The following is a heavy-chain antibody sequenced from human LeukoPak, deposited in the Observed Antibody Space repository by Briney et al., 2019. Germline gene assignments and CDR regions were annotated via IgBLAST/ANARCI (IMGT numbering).Heavy chain of an antibody. CDR1: GASISSSY. J-gene: IGHJ4*02. CDR2: ITYKGIT. CDR3: ARVPPQRCPGDSCYPIFDY. D-gene: IGHD2-15*01. V-gene: IGHV4-59*01. Sequence: SQTLSLTCTVSGASISSSYWSWIRQPPGKGLEWIGYITYKGITNYNPSLRSRVTISLDTSKNQFSLNLNSVTTADAAVYYCARVPPQRCPGDSCYPIFDYWGQGTLVTVSS.